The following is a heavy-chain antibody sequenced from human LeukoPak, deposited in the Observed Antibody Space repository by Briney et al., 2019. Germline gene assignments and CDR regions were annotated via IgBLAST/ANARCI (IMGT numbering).Heavy chain of an antibody. D-gene: IGHD3-9*01. CDR1: GGSISSYY. CDR3: AGTTYYDILTGYLPGFFDY. CDR2: IYYSGST. Sequence: SETLSLTCTVSGGSISSYYWSWIRQPPGKGLEWIGYIYYSGSTNYNPSLKSRVTISVDTSKDQFSLKLSSVTAADTAVYYCAGTTYYDILTGYLPGFFDYWGQGTLVTVSS. V-gene: IGHV4-59*01. J-gene: IGHJ4*02.